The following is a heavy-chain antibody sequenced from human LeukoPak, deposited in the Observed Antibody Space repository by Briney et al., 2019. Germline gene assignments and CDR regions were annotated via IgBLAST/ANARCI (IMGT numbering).Heavy chain of an antibody. CDR2: IRYDGSNK. D-gene: IGHD3-10*01. CDR1: GFTFSSYG. CDR3: AKDTLRFGESSGAFDI. J-gene: IGHJ3*02. Sequence: GGSLRLSCAASGFTFSSYGMHWVRQAPGKGLEWVAFIRYDGSNKYYADSVKGRFTISRDNSKNTLYLQMNSLRAEDTAVYYCAKDTLRFGESSGAFDIWGQGTMVTVSS. V-gene: IGHV3-30*02.